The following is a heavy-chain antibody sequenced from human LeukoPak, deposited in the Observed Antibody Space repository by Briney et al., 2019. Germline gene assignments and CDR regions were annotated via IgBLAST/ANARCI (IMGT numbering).Heavy chain of an antibody. Sequence: GGSLRLSCAAFGFTFGDYAMHWVRQAPGKGLEWVSSISWNSGSIGYADSVKGRFTISRDNAKNSLYLQMNSLRAEDTALYYCAKSRGSNWPRYFDLWGRGTLITVSS. V-gene: IGHV3-9*01. CDR3: AKSRGSNWPRYFDL. CDR1: GFTFGDYA. CDR2: ISWNSGSI. J-gene: IGHJ2*01. D-gene: IGHD6-13*01.